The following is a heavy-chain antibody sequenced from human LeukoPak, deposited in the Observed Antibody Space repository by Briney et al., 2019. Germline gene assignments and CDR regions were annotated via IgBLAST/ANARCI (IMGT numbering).Heavy chain of an antibody. D-gene: IGHD2-2*01. CDR3: ARSVVPAAIAPYFDY. CDR1: GFTFSSYA. V-gene: IGHV3-23*01. CDR2: ISGSGGST. J-gene: IGHJ4*02. Sequence: GGSLRLSCAASGFTFSSYAMSWVRQAPGKGLEWVSAISGSGGSTYYADSVKGRFTISRDNSKNTLYLQMNSLRAEDTAVYYCARSVVPAAIAPYFDYWGQGTLVTVSS.